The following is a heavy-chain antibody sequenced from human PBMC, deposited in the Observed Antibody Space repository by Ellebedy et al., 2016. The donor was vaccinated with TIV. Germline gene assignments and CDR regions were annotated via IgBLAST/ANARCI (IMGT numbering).Heavy chain of an antibody. V-gene: IGHV3-74*01. D-gene: IGHD7-27*01. CDR3: ARDHPLGIENFDY. CDR2: INSDGSST. CDR1: GFIFSSYW. J-gene: IGHJ4*02. Sequence: PGGSLRLSCAASGFIFSSYWMHWVRQAPGKGLVWVSRINSDGSSTSYADSVKGRFTISRDNAKNTLYLQMNSLRAEDTAVYYCARDHPLGIENFDYWGQGTLVTVSS.